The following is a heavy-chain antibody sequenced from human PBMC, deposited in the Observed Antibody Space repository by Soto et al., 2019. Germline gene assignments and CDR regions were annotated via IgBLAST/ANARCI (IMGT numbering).Heavy chain of an antibody. Sequence: GASVKVSCKASGYAFSSYAISWVRQAPGQGLEWMGGIIPIFGTANYAQKFQGRVTITADESTSTAYMELSSLRSEDTAVYYCARGARAYCGGDCPYYFDYWGQGTLVTVSS. J-gene: IGHJ4*02. D-gene: IGHD2-21*02. V-gene: IGHV1-69*13. CDR3: ARGARAYCGGDCPYYFDY. CDR2: IIPIFGTA. CDR1: GYAFSSYA.